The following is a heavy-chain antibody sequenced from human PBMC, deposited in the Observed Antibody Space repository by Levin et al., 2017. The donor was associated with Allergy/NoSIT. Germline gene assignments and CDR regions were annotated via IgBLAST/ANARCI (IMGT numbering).Heavy chain of an antibody. CDR2: IWYDGSNK. J-gene: IGHJ4*02. CDR3: ARGGYYYGSGSYYEVGY. CDR1: GFTFSSYG. Sequence: GESLKISCAASGFTFSSYGMHWVRQAPGKGLEWVAVIWYDGSNKYYADSVKGRFTISRDNSKNTLYLQMNSLRAEDTAVYYCARGGYYYGSGSYYEVGYWGQGTLVTVSS. D-gene: IGHD3-10*01. V-gene: IGHV3-33*01.